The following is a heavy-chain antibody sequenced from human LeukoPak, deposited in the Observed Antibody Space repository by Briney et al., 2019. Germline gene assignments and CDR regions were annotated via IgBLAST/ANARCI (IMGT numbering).Heavy chain of an antibody. D-gene: IGHD2-2*01. CDR2: IYYSGST. J-gene: IGHJ6*04. CDR3: AREPLVVVPAAAVYYYGMDV. Sequence: PSETLSLTCTVSGGFISSGDYYWSWIRQPPGKGLEWIGYIYYSGSTYYNPSLKSRVTISVDTSKNQFSLKLSSVTAADTAVYYCAREPLVVVPAAAVYYYGMDVWGKGTTVTVSS. V-gene: IGHV4-30-4*01. CDR1: GGFISSGDYY.